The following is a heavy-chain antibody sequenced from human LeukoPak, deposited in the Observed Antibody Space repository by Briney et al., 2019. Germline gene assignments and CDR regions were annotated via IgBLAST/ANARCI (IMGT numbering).Heavy chain of an antibody. D-gene: IGHD6-13*01. V-gene: IGHV4-38-2*02. CDR2: INHSGST. CDR3: ARDRQYSSSWDVSGT. CDR1: GYSISSGYY. Sequence: SETLSLTCIVSGYSISSGYYWGWIRQPPGKGLEWIGEINHSGSTNYNPSLKSRVTISVDTSKNQFSLKLSSVTAADTAVYYCARDRQYSSSWDVSGTWGQGTMVTVSS. J-gene: IGHJ3*01.